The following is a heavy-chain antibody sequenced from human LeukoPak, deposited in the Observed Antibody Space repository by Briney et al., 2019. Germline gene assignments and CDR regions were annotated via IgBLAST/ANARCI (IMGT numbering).Heavy chain of an antibody. CDR3: AGCIAAAGPGGWFDP. D-gene: IGHD6-13*01. V-gene: IGHV1-2*02. CDR1: GYTFTSYD. J-gene: IGHJ5*02. Sequence: EASVKVSCKASGYTFTSYDINWVRQATGQGLEWMGWINPNSGGTNYAQKFQGRVTMTRDTSISTAYMELSRLRSDDTAVYYCAGCIAAAGPGGWFDPWGQGTLVTVSS. CDR2: INPNSGGT.